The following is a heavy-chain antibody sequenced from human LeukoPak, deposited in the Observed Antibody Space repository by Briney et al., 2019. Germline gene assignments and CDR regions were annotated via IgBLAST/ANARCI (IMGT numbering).Heavy chain of an antibody. CDR3: ARDGRDFWSALGGYFDY. V-gene: IGHV4-4*02. CDR1: GGSISSSNW. J-gene: IGHJ4*02. Sequence: SETLSLTCAVSGGSISSSNWWSWVRQPPGKGLEWIGEIYHSGSTNYNPSLKSRVTISVDTSKKQFSLKLSSVTAADTAVYYCARDGRDFWSALGGYFDYWGQGTLVTVSS. CDR2: IYHSGST. D-gene: IGHD3-3*01.